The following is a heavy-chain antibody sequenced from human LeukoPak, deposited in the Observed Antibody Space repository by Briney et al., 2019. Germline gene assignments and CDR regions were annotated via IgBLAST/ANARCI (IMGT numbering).Heavy chain of an antibody. CDR2: FYYSGNT. D-gene: IGHD6-19*01. CDR1: GASISSYY. J-gene: IGHJ4*02. Sequence: SETLSLTCTVSGASISSYYWSWIRQPPGKGLEWIGCFYYSGNTKYNPALESRVTISVDTSRNQVSLRLTSVTAADTAVYYCARYAYGSGPFDYWGQGTLITVSS. V-gene: IGHV4-59*01. CDR3: ARYAYGSGPFDY.